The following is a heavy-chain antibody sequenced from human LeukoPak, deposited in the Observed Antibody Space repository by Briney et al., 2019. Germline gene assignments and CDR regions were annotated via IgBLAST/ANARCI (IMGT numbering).Heavy chain of an antibody. CDR1: GYTFTSYG. V-gene: IGHV1-18*01. CDR2: ISAYNGNT. CDR3: ARGLGTMVRGLRFDP. D-gene: IGHD3-10*01. Sequence: SVKVSCKASGYTFTSYGINWVRQAPGQGLEWMGWISAYNGNTNYAQELQGRVTMTTDTSTTTAYMELRSLRSDDTAVYYCARGLGTMVRGLRFDPWGQGTLVTVSS. J-gene: IGHJ5*02.